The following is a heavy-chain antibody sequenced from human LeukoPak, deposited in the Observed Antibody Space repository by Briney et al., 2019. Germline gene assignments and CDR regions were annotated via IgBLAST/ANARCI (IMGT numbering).Heavy chain of an antibody. D-gene: IGHD4-11*01. Sequence: GGSLRLSCAASGFTFSIYSMNWVRQAPGKGLEWLSYISRSGSTKYYADSVRGRFTISRDNAKDSLYLQMNSLRAEDTAVYYCASPTGDYYGMDVWGQGTTVTVSS. CDR2: ISRSGSTK. CDR1: GFTFSIYS. J-gene: IGHJ6*02. CDR3: ASPTGDYYGMDV. V-gene: IGHV3-48*04.